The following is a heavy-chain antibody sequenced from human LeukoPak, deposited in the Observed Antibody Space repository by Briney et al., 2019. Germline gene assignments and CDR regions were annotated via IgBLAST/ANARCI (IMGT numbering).Heavy chain of an antibody. CDR3: ARARTSYAVRGVFDY. J-gene: IGHJ4*02. CDR1: GGSFSGYY. D-gene: IGHD3-10*01. V-gene: IGHV4-34*01. Sequence: SETLSLTCAVYGGSFSGYYWSWIRQPPGKGLEWIGEINHSGSTNYNPSLKSRVTISVDTSKSQFSLKLSSVTAADTAVYYCARARTSYAVRGVFDYWGQGTLVTVSS. CDR2: INHSGST.